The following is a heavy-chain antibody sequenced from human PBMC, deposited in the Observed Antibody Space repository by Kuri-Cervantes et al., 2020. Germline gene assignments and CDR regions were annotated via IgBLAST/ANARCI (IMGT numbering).Heavy chain of an antibody. D-gene: IGHD1-26*01. CDR1: GFTFSSYA. J-gene: IGHJ4*02. CDR2: ISYDGSNK. V-gene: IGHV3-30*04. Sequence: GGSLRLSCAASGFTFSSYAMHWVRQAPGKGLEWVAVISYDGSNKYYADSVKGRFTISRDNSKNTLYLQMNNLRPEDTAVYYCAREMEEPPKYYFDYRGQGTLVTVSS. CDR3: AREMEEPPKYYFDY.